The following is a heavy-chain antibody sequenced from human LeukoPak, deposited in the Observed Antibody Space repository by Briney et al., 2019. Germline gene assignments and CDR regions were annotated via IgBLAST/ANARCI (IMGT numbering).Heavy chain of an antibody. CDR1: GYTFSNYW. CDR2: IYPGDSDT. J-gene: IGHJ4*02. Sequence: KFGESLKISCKGSGYTFSNYWIAWVRQMPDKGLEWMGIIYPGDSDTRYSPSFQGQVTISADKSISTAYLQWSSLKASDTAMYYCARAYGSGPRYFDYWGQGTLVTVSS. V-gene: IGHV5-51*01. CDR3: ARAYGSGPRYFDY. D-gene: IGHD3-10*01.